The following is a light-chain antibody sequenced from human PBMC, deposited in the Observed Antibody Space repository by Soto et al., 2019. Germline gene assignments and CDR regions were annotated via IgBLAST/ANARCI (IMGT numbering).Light chain of an antibody. V-gene: IGKV1-39*01. CDR3: QQSYGSLTWT. J-gene: IGKJ1*01. CDR2: AAS. Sequence: TQSPATLSASVGDRVTITCRASQGIRHYLAWYQQKPGKAPKLLIYAASSLQSGVPSRFSGSGSGTDFILTISSLQHEDFATYYCQQSYGSLTWTFGQGTKVDIK. CDR1: QGIRHY.